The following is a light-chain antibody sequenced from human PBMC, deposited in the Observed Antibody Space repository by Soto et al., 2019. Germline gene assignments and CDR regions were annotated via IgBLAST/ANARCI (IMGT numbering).Light chain of an antibody. CDR3: SSYAGSNNLV. Sequence: QSALTQPPSASGSPGQSVTISCTGTSSDVGGYNYVSWYQQHPGKAPKLMIYEVSKRPSGVPDRFSGSKSGSTASLTVSGLQAEDEADYYCSSYAGSNNLVFGGGTNSPS. CDR2: EVS. CDR1: SSDVGGYNY. V-gene: IGLV2-8*01. J-gene: IGLJ2*01.